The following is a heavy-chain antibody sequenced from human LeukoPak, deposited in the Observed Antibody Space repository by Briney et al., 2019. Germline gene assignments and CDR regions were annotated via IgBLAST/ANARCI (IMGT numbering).Heavy chain of an antibody. CDR1: GYSFTSYW. CDR3: ARLVFGELDYYYGMDV. Sequence: GESLKISCKGSGYSFTSYWIGWVRQMPGKGLEWMGIIYPGDSDTRYSPPFQGQVTISADKSISTAYLQWSSLKASDTAMYYCARLVFGELDYYYGMDVWGQGTTVTVSS. D-gene: IGHD3-10*02. CDR2: IYPGDSDT. V-gene: IGHV5-51*01. J-gene: IGHJ6*02.